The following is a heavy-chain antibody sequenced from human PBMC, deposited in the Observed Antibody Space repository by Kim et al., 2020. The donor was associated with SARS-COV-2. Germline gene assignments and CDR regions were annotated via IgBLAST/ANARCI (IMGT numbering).Heavy chain of an antibody. D-gene: IGHD3-9*01. V-gene: IGHV3-15*01. CDR3: TTVLRYFDWTIIGDYYYYYGMDV. CDR2: IKSKTDGGTT. CDR1: GFTFSNAW. J-gene: IGHJ6*02. Sequence: GGSLRLSCAASGFTFSNAWMSWVRQAPGKGLEGVGRIKSKTDGGTTDYAAPGKGRFTISRDDSKNTLYLQMNSLKTEDTAVYNCTTVLRYFDWTIIGDYYYYYGMDVWGQGTTVTVSS.